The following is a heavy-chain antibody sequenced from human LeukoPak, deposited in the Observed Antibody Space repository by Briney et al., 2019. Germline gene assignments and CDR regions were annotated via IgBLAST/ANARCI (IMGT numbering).Heavy chain of an antibody. V-gene: IGHV3-21*01. Sequence: PGGSLRLSCAASGFTFSNYAMNWVRQAPGKGLEWVSSISSSSSYIDYADSVKGRFTISRDNAKNSLYLQMNSLRAEDTAVYYCARGFYGSGSYDSDAFDIWGQGTMVTVSS. J-gene: IGHJ3*02. D-gene: IGHD3-10*01. CDR2: ISSSSSYI. CDR1: GFTFSNYA. CDR3: ARGFYGSGSYDSDAFDI.